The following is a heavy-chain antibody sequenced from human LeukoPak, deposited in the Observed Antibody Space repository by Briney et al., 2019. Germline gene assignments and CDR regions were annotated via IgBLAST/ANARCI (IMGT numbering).Heavy chain of an antibody. CDR3: AKDLEVTNYYYYMDV. J-gene: IGHJ6*03. CDR2: ISYDGSNK. CDR1: GFTFSSYG. V-gene: IGHV3-30*18. D-gene: IGHD2-21*02. Sequence: PGGSLRLSCAASGFTFSSYGMHWVRQAPGKGLEWVAVISYDGSNKYYADSVKGRFTISRDNSKNTLYLQMNSLRAEDTAVYYCAKDLEVTNYYYYMDVWGKGTTVTVSS.